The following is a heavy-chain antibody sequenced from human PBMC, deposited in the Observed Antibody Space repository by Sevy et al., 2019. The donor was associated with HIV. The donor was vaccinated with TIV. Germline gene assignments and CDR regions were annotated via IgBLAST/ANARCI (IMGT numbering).Heavy chain of an antibody. D-gene: IGHD1-26*01. J-gene: IGHJ4*02. V-gene: IGHV1-58*01. CDR3: AAVTSPYSGSYAFDY. CDR2: IVVGSGNT. Sequence: ASVKVSCKASGFTFTSSAVQWVRQARGQRLEWIGWIVVGSGNTNYAQKFQERVTITRDMSTSTAYMELCSLRSEDTAVYYCAAVTSPYSGSYAFDYWGQGTLVTVSS. CDR1: GFTFTSSA.